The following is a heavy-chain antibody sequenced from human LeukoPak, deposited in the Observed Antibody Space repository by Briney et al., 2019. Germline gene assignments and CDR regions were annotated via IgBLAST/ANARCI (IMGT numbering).Heavy chain of an antibody. CDR1: GFTFSSYS. Sequence: GGSLRLSCAASGFTFSSYSINWVRQAPGKGLEWVSSISSSSYIYYADSVKGRFTIPRDNAKNSLYLQMNSLRAEDTAVYYCARVGRYYDILTGLNYWGQGTLVTVSS. J-gene: IGHJ4*02. CDR2: ISSSSYI. CDR3: ARVGRYYDILTGLNY. V-gene: IGHV3-21*01. D-gene: IGHD3-9*01.